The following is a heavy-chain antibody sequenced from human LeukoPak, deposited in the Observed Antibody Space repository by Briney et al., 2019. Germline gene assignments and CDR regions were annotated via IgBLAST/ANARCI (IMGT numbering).Heavy chain of an antibody. Sequence: GGSLRLSCTASGFTFGDFAMGWGRQAPGKGLEWVGFIRSKAYGGTTEYAASVKGRFTISRDDSRRIVYLQMNSLKTEDTAVYYCTREGRGSDAFDYWGQGTLVTVSS. J-gene: IGHJ4*02. CDR2: IRSKAYGGTT. V-gene: IGHV3-49*04. CDR1: GFTFGDFA. CDR3: TREGRGSDAFDY. D-gene: IGHD3-16*01.